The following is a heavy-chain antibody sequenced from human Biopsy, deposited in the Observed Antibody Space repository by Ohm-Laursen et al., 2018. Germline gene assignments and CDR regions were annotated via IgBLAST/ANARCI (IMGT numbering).Heavy chain of an antibody. CDR3: ARPTNARAGGAPFDI. CDR1: GFSFSSYG. Sequence: SLRLSCAALGFSFSSYGMHWVRQAPGKGLEWVAVLWNDGTNKYYADSVKGRFTISRDNSKNTLYLQMNSLRAEDTAMYYCARPTNARAGGAPFDIWGQGTMVTVSS. J-gene: IGHJ3*02. CDR2: LWNDGTNK. D-gene: IGHD1-1*01. V-gene: IGHV3-33*01.